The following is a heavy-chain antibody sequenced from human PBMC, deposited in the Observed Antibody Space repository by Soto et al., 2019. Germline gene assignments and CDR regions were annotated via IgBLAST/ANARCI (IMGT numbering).Heavy chain of an antibody. V-gene: IGHV1-69*01. CDR2: IIPIFGTA. Sequence: QVQLVQSGAEVKKPGSSVKVSCKASGGTFSSYAISWVRQAPGQGLEWLGGIIPIFGTANYAQKFQGRVTITADESTSTAYMEMSSLRAEDTDVYYCARERRVVVVASSSSFDIWGQGTMVTVSS. D-gene: IGHD2-15*01. CDR1: GGTFSSYA. J-gene: IGHJ3*02. CDR3: ARERRVVVVASSSSFDI.